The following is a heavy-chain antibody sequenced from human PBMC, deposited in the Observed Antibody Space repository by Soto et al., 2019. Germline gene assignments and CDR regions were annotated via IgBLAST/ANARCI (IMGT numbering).Heavy chain of an antibody. V-gene: IGHV1-46*01. CDR3: ARDGVVPAVMDLTNCFDP. Sequence: ASVKVSCKASGYTFTSYYMHWVRQAPGQGLEWMGIINPSGGSTSYAQKFQGRVTMTRDTSTSTVYMELSSLRSEDTAVYYCARDGVVPAVMDLTNCFDPWGQGTRVTVSS. J-gene: IGHJ5*02. CDR2: INPSGGST. D-gene: IGHD2-2*01. CDR1: GYTFTSYY.